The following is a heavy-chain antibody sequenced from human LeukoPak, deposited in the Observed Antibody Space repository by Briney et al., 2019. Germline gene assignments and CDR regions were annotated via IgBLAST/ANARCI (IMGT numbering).Heavy chain of an antibody. CDR1: GYSFTSYW. CDR3: ARRTGGNSANWGPDDAFDI. J-gene: IGHJ3*02. V-gene: IGHV5-51*01. CDR2: IYPGDSDT. D-gene: IGHD4-23*01. Sequence: GESLKISCKGSGYSFTSYWIGWVRQMPGKGLEWMGIIYPGDSDTRYSPSFQGQVTISADKSISTAYLQWSSLKASDTAMYYCARRTGGNSANWGPDDAFDIWGQGTMVTVSS.